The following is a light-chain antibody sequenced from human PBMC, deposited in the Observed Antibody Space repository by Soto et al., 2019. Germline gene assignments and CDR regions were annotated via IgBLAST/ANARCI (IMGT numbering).Light chain of an antibody. CDR2: AAS. V-gene: IGKV1-39*01. Sequence: DIQMTQSPSSLSASVGDRVTITCRASQSVSAFLNWYQQKPGKAPKLLIYAASSLESGVPSRFSGSGSGIDFTLTISTLQPEDFATYYCQQGYTTPGTFGQGTKVEV. CDR3: QQGYTTPGT. J-gene: IGKJ1*01. CDR1: QSVSAF.